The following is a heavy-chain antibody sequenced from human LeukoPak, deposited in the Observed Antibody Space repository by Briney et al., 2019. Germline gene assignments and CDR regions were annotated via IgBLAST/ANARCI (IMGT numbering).Heavy chain of an antibody. CDR1: GFSLSTSGVG. CDR2: IYWDDVK. D-gene: IGHD3-9*01. V-gene: IGHV2-5*02. Sequence: SGPTLVNPTQTLTLTCTFSGFSLSTSGVGVGWIRQPPGKALEWLALIYWDDVKLYSPSLKSRLTITKDTSKNQVVLTMTNMDPVDTATYFCAHRLTSYDIFAYWGQGTLVTVSS. J-gene: IGHJ4*02. CDR3: AHRLTSYDIFAY.